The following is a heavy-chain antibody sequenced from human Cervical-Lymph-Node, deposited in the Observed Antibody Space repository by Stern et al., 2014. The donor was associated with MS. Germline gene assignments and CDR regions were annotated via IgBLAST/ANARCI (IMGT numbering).Heavy chain of an antibody. Sequence: QMQLVQSGPEVKKPGTSVEVSCKASGFTFTSSAVQWVRQARGQRLAWIGWIVVGSGNTNYAQKFQERVTITRDMSTSTAYMELSSLRSEDTAVYYCAAEPMYYSDSVGAFDIGGQGTMVTVSS. CDR1: GFTFTSSA. D-gene: IGHD3-22*01. CDR2: IVVGSGNT. V-gene: IGHV1-58*01. J-gene: IGHJ3*02. CDR3: AAEPMYYSDSVGAFDI.